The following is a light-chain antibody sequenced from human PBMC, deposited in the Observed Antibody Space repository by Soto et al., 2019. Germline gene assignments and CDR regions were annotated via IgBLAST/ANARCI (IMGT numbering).Light chain of an antibody. CDR2: NND. Sequence: QSVLTQPPSASGTPGQRVTISCSGSRSNIGTDTVNWYHHLPGTAPNVLIYNNDQRPSGVPDRFSGSKSGTSAALAISVLQSDDEAYYYCAAWDDTLGAVVFGGGTKLTVL. V-gene: IGLV1-44*01. CDR1: RSNIGTDT. J-gene: IGLJ3*02. CDR3: AAWDDTLGAVV.